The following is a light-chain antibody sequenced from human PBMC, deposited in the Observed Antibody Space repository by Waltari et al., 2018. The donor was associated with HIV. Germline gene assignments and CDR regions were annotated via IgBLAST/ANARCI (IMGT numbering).Light chain of an antibody. CDR1: QSDVLNSNKKDY. J-gene: IGKJ1*01. Sequence: DIVMTRFPDTLAVFLGERASINCKFSQSDVLNSNKKDYLAWYRQRPGQPPKLIMYWASAQESGVHDRFSGSGSGAEFTLSISDFQAEDVAVYFCQQYFSSPTFGQGNRVEIK. CDR2: WAS. V-gene: IGKV4-1*01. CDR3: QQYFSSPT.